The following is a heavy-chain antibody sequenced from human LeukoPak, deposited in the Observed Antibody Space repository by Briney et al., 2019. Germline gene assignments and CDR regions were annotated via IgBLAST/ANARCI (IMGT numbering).Heavy chain of an antibody. Sequence: GGSLRLSCAASESTFRNYSMNWVRLAQGKGPEWVSSISSGGNYIFYVNSVKGRFTISRDNLKNSLFLQMNTLRAEDAAVYYCARSPALYYHFYMDVWGKGTTVTVSS. D-gene: IGHD2-2*02. CDR1: ESTFRNYS. V-gene: IGHV3-21*01. J-gene: IGHJ6*03. CDR2: ISSGGNYI. CDR3: ARSPALYYHFYMDV.